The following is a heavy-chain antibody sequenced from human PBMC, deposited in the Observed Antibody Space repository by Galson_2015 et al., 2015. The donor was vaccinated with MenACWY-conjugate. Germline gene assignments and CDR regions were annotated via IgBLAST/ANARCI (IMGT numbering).Heavy chain of an antibody. V-gene: IGHV3-74*01. J-gene: IGHJ4*02. CDR3: AREPERGDGYVFDY. CDR2: INRDGSST. D-gene: IGHD5-24*01. CDR1: GFTFSSYW. Sequence: SLRLSCAASGFTFSSYWMYWCRQAPGKGLVWVAHINRDGSSTSYADFMKGLFTISRDNAKNMLYLQMNSLRAEDAAVYYCAREPERGDGYVFDYWGQGTLVTVSS.